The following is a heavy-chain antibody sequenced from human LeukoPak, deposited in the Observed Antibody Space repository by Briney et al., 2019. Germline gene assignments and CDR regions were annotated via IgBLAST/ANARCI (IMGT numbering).Heavy chain of an antibody. J-gene: IGHJ4*02. Sequence: GGSLRLSCVVSGSSFSDYSMSWVRQAPGKGLEWISYISSRGTAMYYADSVKGRFSISRDNAKNSLYLHMNSLRAEDTAVYYCARSELVGYSGYDLDYWGQGTLVTVSS. CDR3: ARSELVGYSGYDLDY. V-gene: IGHV3-11*01. D-gene: IGHD5-12*01. CDR2: ISSRGTAM. CDR1: GSSFSDYS.